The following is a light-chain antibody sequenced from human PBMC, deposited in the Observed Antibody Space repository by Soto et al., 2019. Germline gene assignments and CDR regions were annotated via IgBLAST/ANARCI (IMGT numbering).Light chain of an antibody. CDR2: EVT. CDR1: TSDVGGFNY. CDR3: SSYTSTSTLYV. V-gene: IGLV2-14*01. Sequence: QSVLTQPASVSGSPGQSITISCTGTTSDVGGFNYVSWYQHHPGRAPKLIIYEVTSRPSGVSNRFSGSKSGNTASLTISGLQAEDEADYYCSSYTSTSTLYVFGTGTKSPS. J-gene: IGLJ1*01.